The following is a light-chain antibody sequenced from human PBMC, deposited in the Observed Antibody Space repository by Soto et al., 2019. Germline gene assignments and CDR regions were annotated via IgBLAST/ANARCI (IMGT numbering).Light chain of an antibody. V-gene: IGKV3-20*01. CDR3: HQYGSSPFIT. CDR1: QSVSRSY. CDR2: AAS. Sequence: EIALTQSPGTLSLSPGERATLSCRASQSVSRSYLAWYQQQPGQAPRLLIYAASSRATGIPDRFSGSGSGTDFTLTISRLEPEDFAVYYCHQYGSSPFITFGQGTRLEIK. J-gene: IGKJ5*01.